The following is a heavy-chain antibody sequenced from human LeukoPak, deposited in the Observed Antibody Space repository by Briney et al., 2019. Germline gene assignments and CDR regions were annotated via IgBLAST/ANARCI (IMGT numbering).Heavy chain of an antibody. CDR3: ARGRGPDIVGAAYYFDY. J-gene: IGHJ4*02. Sequence: SVKASCKASGGTFSSYAISWVRQAPGQGLEWMGGIIPIFGTANYAQKFQGRVTITADESTSTAYMELSSLRSEDTAVYYCARGRGPDIVGAAYYFDYWGQGTLVTVSS. CDR1: GGTFSSYA. V-gene: IGHV1-69*13. D-gene: IGHD1-26*01. CDR2: IIPIFGTA.